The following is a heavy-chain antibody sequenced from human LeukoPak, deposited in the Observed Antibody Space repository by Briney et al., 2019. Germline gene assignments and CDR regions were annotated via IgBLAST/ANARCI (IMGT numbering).Heavy chain of an antibody. CDR3: AKSGSYLEYLQH. Sequence: SQTLSLTCAISGDSVSGIIATWNWIRQSPSRGLEWLGRTYYRSRWHNVYAESVKSRITINPDTSKNQFSLLLNSVTPEDTAVYYCAKSGSYLEYLQHWGQGTPVTVSS. CDR2: TYYRSRWHN. D-gene: IGHD1-26*01. CDR1: GDSVSGIIAT. J-gene: IGHJ1*01. V-gene: IGHV6-1*01.